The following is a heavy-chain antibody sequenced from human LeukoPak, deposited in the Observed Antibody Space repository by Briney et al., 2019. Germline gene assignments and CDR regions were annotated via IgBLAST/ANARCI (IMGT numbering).Heavy chain of an antibody. CDR3: ARHAGGISATGTRPFDY. CDR2: IYYSGST. V-gene: IGHV4-39*01. J-gene: IGHJ4*02. CDR1: GASFSSSTYY. Sequence: PSETLSLTCTVSGASFSSSTYYWGWIRQPPGKGLEWIGSIYYSGSTYYNPSLKSRVTMSVDTSKNQFSLKLSSVTAADTAVYYCARHAGGISATGTRPFDYWGQGALVTVSS. D-gene: IGHD6-13*01.